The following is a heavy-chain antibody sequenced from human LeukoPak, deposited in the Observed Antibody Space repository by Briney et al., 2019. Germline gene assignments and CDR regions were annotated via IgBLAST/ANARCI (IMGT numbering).Heavy chain of an antibody. Sequence: GGSLRLSCAASGFTFSSYAMSWVRQAPGKGLEWVSAISGSGGSTYYADSVKGRFTISRDNSKNTLYLQMNSLRAEDTAVYYCGKEDYCSSTSCYNAGYYYYYGMDVWGQGTTVTVSS. J-gene: IGHJ6*02. D-gene: IGHD2-2*02. V-gene: IGHV3-23*01. CDR1: GFTFSSYA. CDR3: GKEDYCSSTSCYNAGYYYYYGMDV. CDR2: ISGSGGST.